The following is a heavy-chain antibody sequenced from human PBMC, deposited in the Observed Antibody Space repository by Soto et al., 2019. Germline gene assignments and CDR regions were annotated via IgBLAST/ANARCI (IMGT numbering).Heavy chain of an antibody. CDR3: ATRGLPADISDPMN. CDR1: GYTLTELS. Sequence: ASVKVSCKVSGYTLTELSMHWVRQAPGKGLEWMGGFDPEDGETIYAQKFQGRVTMTEDTSTDTAYMELSSLRSEDTAVYYCATRGLPADISDPMNWGQGTLVTVAS. V-gene: IGHV1-24*01. J-gene: IGHJ4*02. CDR2: FDPEDGET. D-gene: IGHD2-2*01.